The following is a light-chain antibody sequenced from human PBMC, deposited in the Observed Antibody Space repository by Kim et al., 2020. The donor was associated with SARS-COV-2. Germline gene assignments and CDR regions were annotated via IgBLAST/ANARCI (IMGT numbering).Light chain of an antibody. CDR1: QSVSSN. V-gene: IGKV3-11*01. J-gene: IGKJ5*01. CDR2: DAS. CDR3: QQRLNWPIT. Sequence: LSPGKKATLAGKASQSVSSNLAWYQQKPGKAPRLLMYDASNRATGIPARFSGSGSGTDFTLTISSLEPEDFAVYYCQQRLNWPITFGQGTRLEIK.